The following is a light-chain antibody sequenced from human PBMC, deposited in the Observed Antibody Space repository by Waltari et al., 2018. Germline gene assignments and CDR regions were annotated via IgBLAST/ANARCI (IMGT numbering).Light chain of an antibody. Sequence: QLVVTQSPSASASLGASVKLTCTLSSWHSNNIIAWLQQRPEKGPRYLMKVNSAGSHIRGAEIPVRFSGSSSGAERYLSIASLQSEDEADYYCQTGGHGTWVFGGGTKLTVL. J-gene: IGLJ3*02. CDR2: VNSAGSH. CDR1: SWHSNNI. V-gene: IGLV4-69*01. CDR3: QTGGHGTWV.